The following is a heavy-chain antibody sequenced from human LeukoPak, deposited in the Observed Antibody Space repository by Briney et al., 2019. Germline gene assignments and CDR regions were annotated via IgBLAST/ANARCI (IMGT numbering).Heavy chain of an antibody. CDR3: TSPYYYDSSGYYSHNDY. J-gene: IGHJ4*02. D-gene: IGHD3-22*01. CDR1: GFTFSGSA. Sequence: GGSLKLSCAASGFTFSGSAMHWVRQASGKGLEWVGRIRSKANSYATAYAASVKGRFTISRDDSKNTAYLQMDSLKTEDTAVYHCTSPYYYDSSGYYSHNDYWGQGTLVTVSS. V-gene: IGHV3-73*01. CDR2: IRSKANSYAT.